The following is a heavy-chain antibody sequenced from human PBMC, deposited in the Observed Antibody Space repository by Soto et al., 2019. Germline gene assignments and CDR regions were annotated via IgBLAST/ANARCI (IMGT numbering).Heavy chain of an antibody. CDR1: GLSFNDYY. V-gene: IGHV3-11*01. J-gene: IGHJ4*01. CDR2: ISGSGRTI. D-gene: IGHD4-17*01. Sequence: GGSLRLSCGASGLSFNDYYMSWIRQAPGKGLEWISYISGSGRTICYADSVKGRFTISRDNSKNPLYLQMNSLRAEDTAVYYCAKGTVTTLDYWGQGTLVTVSS. CDR3: AKGTVTTLDY.